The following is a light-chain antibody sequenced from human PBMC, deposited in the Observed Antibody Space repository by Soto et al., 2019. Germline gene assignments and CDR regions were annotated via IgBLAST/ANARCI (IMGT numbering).Light chain of an antibody. CDR1: QSVSSN. V-gene: IGKV3-11*01. Sequence: EIVLTQSPGTLSVSPGERATLSCRASQSVSSNLAWYQQKPGQAPRLLIYDASNRATGIPARFSGSGSGADFTLTISSLEPEDFAVYYCQQRSSWPLTFGGGTKVEIK. CDR2: DAS. J-gene: IGKJ4*01. CDR3: QQRSSWPLT.